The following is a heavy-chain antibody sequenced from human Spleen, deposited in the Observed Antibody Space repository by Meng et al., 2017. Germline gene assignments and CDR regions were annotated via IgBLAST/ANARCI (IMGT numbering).Heavy chain of an antibody. V-gene: IGHV3-23*01. D-gene: IGHD4-23*01. Sequence: EVQLLESGGVLVLPGGSLRLSCAASGLTFSSYGMSWVLQAPGKGVEWVSGISSSGGSTYYADSVKGRFTIFRDTARNALYLQINYLRAEDTAVYYCVRDFGGNSGYWGQGALVTVSS. J-gene: IGHJ4*02. CDR2: ISSSGGST. CDR3: VRDFGGNSGY. CDR1: GLTFSSYG.